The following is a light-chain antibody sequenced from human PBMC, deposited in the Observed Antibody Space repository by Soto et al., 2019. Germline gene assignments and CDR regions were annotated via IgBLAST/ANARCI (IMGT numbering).Light chain of an antibody. Sequence: QSALTQPPSASGSPGQSVTISCTGTSSDVGGYNYVSWYQQHPGKAPKLMIYEVNKRPSGVPDRSSGSKSGNTASLTVSGLQAEDEADYYCSSYGGSNNLVFGGGTKLTVL. J-gene: IGLJ2*01. V-gene: IGLV2-8*01. CDR1: SSDVGGYNY. CDR3: SSYGGSNNLV. CDR2: EVN.